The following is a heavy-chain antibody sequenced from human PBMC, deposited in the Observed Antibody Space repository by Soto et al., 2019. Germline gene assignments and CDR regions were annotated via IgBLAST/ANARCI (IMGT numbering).Heavy chain of an antibody. CDR1: GGTFSSYA. V-gene: IGHV1-69*13. D-gene: IGHD2-15*01. Sequence: ASVKVSCKASGGTFSSYAISWVRQAPGQGLEWMGGIIPIFGTANYAQKFQGRVTITADESTSTAYMELSSLRSEDTAVYYCARVGDHYYYYYMDVWGKGTTVTVSS. CDR3: ARVGDHYYYYYMDV. J-gene: IGHJ6*03. CDR2: IIPIFGTA.